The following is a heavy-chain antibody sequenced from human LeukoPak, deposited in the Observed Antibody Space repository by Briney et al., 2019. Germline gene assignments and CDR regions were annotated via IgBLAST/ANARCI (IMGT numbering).Heavy chain of an antibody. CDR2: IYYSGST. Sequence: SETLSLTCTVSGGSISSSSYYWGWIRQPPGKGLEWIGSIYYSGSTYYNPSLKSRVTTSVDTSKNQFSLKLSSVTAADTAVYYCARQVAAVGYYFDYWGQGTLVTVSS. CDR3: ARQVAAVGYYFDY. V-gene: IGHV4-39*01. CDR1: GGSISSSSYY. D-gene: IGHD6-13*01. J-gene: IGHJ4*02.